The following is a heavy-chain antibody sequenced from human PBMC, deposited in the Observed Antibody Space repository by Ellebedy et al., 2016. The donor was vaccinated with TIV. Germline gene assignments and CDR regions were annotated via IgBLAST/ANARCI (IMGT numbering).Heavy chain of an antibody. Sequence: GESLKISCAASGFTFSSYAMSWVRQAPGKGLEWVSAISGSGGSTYYADSVKGRFTLSKDNSKNTLFLQMNSLRAEDTAVYYCAKLGFDILTGSGGMDVWGQGTTVTVSS. CDR2: ISGSGGST. CDR1: GFTFSSYA. V-gene: IGHV3-23*01. J-gene: IGHJ6*02. D-gene: IGHD3-9*01. CDR3: AKLGFDILTGSGGMDV.